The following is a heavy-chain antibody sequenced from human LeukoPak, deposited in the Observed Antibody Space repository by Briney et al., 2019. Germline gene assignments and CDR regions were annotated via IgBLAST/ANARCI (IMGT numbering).Heavy chain of an antibody. Sequence: PSETLSLTCTVSGGSISSYYWSWIRQPAGKGLEWIGRIYTSGSTNYNPSLKSRVTMSVDTSKNQFSLKLSSVTAADTAVYYCAGYSSGWSPYYFDYWGQGTLVTVSS. CDR2: IYTSGST. D-gene: IGHD6-19*01. CDR1: GGSISSYY. CDR3: AGYSSGWSPYYFDY. J-gene: IGHJ4*02. V-gene: IGHV4-4*07.